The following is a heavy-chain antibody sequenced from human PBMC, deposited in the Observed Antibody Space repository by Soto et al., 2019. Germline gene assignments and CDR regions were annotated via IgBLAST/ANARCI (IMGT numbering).Heavy chain of an antibody. D-gene: IGHD3-9*01. CDR1: GGSVTSYH. CDR3: DREYYDILTGYYSAFDI. Sequence: SETLSLTCFVSGGSVTSYHWSWIRQFPGKGLEWTAYTSYTGNTNYNPSLQSRVTISLDTSKNQFSLKLSSVAAADTAVHYCDREYYDILTGYYSAFDIWGQGTMVTVSS. CDR2: TSYTGNT. V-gene: IGHV4-59*02. J-gene: IGHJ3*02.